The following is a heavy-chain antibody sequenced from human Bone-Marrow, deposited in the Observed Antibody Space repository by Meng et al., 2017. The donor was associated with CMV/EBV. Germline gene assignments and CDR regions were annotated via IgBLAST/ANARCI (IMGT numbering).Heavy chain of an antibody. J-gene: IGHJ5*02. CDR1: GYTFTNYD. D-gene: IGHD5-18*01. CDR2: MHPNSGKT. Sequence: ASVKVSCKASGYTFTNYDINWVRQATGPGLEWMGWMHPNSGKTGYAQKFQGRVTMTRDTSISTAYMELSRLRSDDTAVYYCARGGGYSYGYSSGFEPRGQGTLVTVSS. CDR3: ARGGGYSYGYSSGFEP. V-gene: IGHV1-8*02.